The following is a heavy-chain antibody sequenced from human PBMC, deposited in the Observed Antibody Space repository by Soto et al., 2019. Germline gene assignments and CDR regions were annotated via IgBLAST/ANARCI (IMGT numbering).Heavy chain of an antibody. CDR2: MYHNERS. V-gene: IGHV4-4*02. Sequence: PSETLSLTCGVSGGSNYSINWWSWVRQTPGKGRGWVGEMYHNERSNSNMSLKSGVTIQKKKSNNQFFLNLTNITPANTAVYYCARSQGVVPTHAFDPWGQGTLVTVSA. CDR1: GGSNYSINW. CDR3: ARSQGVVPTHAFDP. J-gene: IGHJ5*02. D-gene: IGHD2-15*01.